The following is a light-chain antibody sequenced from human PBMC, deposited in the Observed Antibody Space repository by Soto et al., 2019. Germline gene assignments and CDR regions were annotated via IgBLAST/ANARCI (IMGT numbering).Light chain of an antibody. J-gene: IGKJ3*01. CDR3: QKYNGVPLT. Sequence: IQLTQSPSSLSASVGDRVTITCRASQAIRTALGWYQQKPGKVPKLLIYAASTLQSGVPSRFSGSRSGTDFTLTVSSLQPEDVATYYCQKYNGVPLTFGPGTKVDIK. CDR2: AAS. V-gene: IGKV1-27*01. CDR1: QAIRTA.